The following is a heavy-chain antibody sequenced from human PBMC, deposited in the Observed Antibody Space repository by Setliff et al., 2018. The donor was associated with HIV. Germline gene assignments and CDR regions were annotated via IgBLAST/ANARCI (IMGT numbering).Heavy chain of an antibody. CDR1: GYTFTSNYD. D-gene: IGHD2-2*01. V-gene: IGHV1-8*01. CDR3: ARWSCGRATCYDSPYNWFDP. CDR2: INPNSGNT. Sequence: ASVKVSCKASGYTFTSNYDVNWVRLAAGQGLEWLGWINPNSGNTGYAQKFQGRVTVTRDTSINTAYMELSSLRSDDTAIYYCARWSCGRATCYDSPYNWFDPWGQGTLVTVSS. J-gene: IGHJ5*02.